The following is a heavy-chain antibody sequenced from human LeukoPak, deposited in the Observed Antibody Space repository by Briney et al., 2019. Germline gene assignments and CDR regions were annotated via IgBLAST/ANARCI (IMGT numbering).Heavy chain of an antibody. Sequence: RASVNVSCKASGYTFTSYGISWVRQAPGQGLEWMGWISAYNGNTNYAQKLQGRVTMTTDTSTSTAYMELRSLRSDDTAVYYCARDDYYDSSGYTKLGAFDIWGQGTMVTVSS. CDR3: ARDDYYDSSGYTKLGAFDI. CDR1: GYTFTSYG. J-gene: IGHJ3*02. D-gene: IGHD3-22*01. CDR2: ISAYNGNT. V-gene: IGHV1-18*01.